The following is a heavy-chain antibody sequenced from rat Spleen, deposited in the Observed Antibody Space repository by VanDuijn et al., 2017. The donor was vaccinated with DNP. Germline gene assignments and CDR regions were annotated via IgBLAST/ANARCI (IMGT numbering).Heavy chain of an antibody. CDR3: ARLGPHYFDC. Sequence: EVQLVESGGGLVQPGRSLKLSCAASGFTFSNYDMAWVRQAPTKGLEWVASIDTSGDYTYYRDSVKGLFTVSRDNAESTLYLEMDSLRSEDTGTYYCARLGPHYFDCWGQGIMVTVAA. J-gene: IGHJ2*01. CDR2: IDTSGDYT. V-gene: IGHV5-25*01. CDR1: GFTFSNYD. D-gene: IGHD4-1*01.